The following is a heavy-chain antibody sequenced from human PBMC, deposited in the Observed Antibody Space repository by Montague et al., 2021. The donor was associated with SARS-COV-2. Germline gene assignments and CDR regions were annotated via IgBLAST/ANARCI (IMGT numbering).Heavy chain of an antibody. Sequence: SETLSLTCVVSGDSISTDNWWTWVRLPPGKGLEWVGEIYHTGSTKYNPSLKSRVTISVDTSPNQFSLKLSSVTAADTAVYYCARGTKRVFTYDYDSSSYASAYWGQGTLVTVSS. CDR2: IYHTGST. D-gene: IGHD3-22*01. CDR3: ARGTKRVFTYDYDSSSYASAY. V-gene: IGHV4-4*02. CDR1: GDSISTDNW. J-gene: IGHJ4*02.